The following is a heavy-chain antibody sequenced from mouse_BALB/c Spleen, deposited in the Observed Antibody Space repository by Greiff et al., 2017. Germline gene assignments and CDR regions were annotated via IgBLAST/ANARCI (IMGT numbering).Heavy chain of an antibody. CDR3: ARDRWWFAY. D-gene: IGHD1-1*02. Sequence: EVQGVESGGGLVQPGGSLRLSCATSGFTFTDYYMSWVRQPPGKALEWLGFIRNKANGYTTEYSASVKGRFTISRDNSQSILYLQMNTLRAEDSATYYCARDRWWFAYWGQGTLVTVSA. CDR2: IRNKANGYTT. V-gene: IGHV7-3*02. CDR1: GFTFTDYY. J-gene: IGHJ3*01.